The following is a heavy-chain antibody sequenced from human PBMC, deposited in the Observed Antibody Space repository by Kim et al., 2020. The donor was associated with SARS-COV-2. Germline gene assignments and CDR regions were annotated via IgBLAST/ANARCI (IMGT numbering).Heavy chain of an antibody. Sequence: GGSLRLSCAXSGFTFRTYWMSWVRQAPGKGLEWVANIKEDGSEEYYVDSVKGRFTISRDNAKNLLYLQMSSLRGEDTAMYYCARMTRGQEWTYWGQGTLITVSS. CDR3: ARMTRGQEWTY. CDR1: GFTFRTYW. J-gene: IGHJ4*02. V-gene: IGHV3-7*03. D-gene: IGHD4-17*01. CDR2: IKEDGSEE.